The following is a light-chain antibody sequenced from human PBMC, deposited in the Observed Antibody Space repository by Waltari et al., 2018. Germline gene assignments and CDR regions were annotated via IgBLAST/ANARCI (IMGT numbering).Light chain of an antibody. J-gene: IGKJ1*01. V-gene: IGKV3D-20*02. CDR1: PSVGRY. CDR3: QMYVRLPVT. Sequence: VLPQSQAPLALSPGERATHCCRASPSVGRYLDWYKQQHGQAPRLLIYEASTRATGIPDRFSGGGSGTDFSLTISRLEPEDFAVYYCQMYVRLPVTFGQGTKVEI. CDR2: EAS.